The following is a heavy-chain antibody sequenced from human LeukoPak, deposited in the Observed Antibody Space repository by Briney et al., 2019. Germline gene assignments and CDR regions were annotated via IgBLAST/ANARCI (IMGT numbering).Heavy chain of an antibody. J-gene: IGHJ4*02. D-gene: IGHD1-26*01. CDR1: GFTFSSYS. V-gene: IGHV3-21*01. CDR2: IISSSSYI. Sequence: GGSLRLSCAASGFTFSSYSMNWVRQAPGKGLEWVSSIISSSSYIYYADSVKGRFTISRDNAKNSLYLQMNSLRAEDTAVYYCARDAIVGATTLNYYFDYWGQGTLVTVSS. CDR3: ARDAIVGATTLNYYFDY.